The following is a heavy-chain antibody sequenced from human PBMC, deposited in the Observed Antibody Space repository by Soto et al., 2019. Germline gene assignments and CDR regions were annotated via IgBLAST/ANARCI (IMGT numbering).Heavy chain of an antibody. D-gene: IGHD2-2*01. J-gene: IGHJ5*02. V-gene: IGHV4-39*01. Sequence: QLQLQESGPGLVKPSETLSLTCTVSGGSISSSSYYWGWIRQPPGKGLEWIGSIYYSGSTYYNPSLKSRVPKSVDTSKSQCSLKLSSVSAADTAVYYCARHWGYCISTSCPPLNWFDPGGQGTLVTVSS. CDR1: GGSISSSSYY. CDR3: ARHWGYCISTSCPPLNWFDP. CDR2: IYYSGST.